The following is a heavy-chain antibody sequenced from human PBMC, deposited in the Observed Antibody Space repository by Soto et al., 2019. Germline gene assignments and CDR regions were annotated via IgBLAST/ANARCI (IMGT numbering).Heavy chain of an antibody. Sequence: QMHLQESGPGLVKPSETLSLTCTVSGGSISSSYWSWIRQPPGKGLEWLAYIYDDGSANYNPSLNSQATVSLDKSKNHCSLKLTSVTAADTAVYYCARDKYCSGGSCRKNWCDPWGQGTLVTVSS. V-gene: IGHV4-59*01. CDR3: ARDKYCSGGSCRKNWCDP. J-gene: IGHJ5*02. D-gene: IGHD2-15*01. CDR1: GGSISSSY. CDR2: IYDDGSA.